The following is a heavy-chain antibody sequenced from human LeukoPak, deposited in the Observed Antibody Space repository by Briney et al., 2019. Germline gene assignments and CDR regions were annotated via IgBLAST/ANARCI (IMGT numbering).Heavy chain of an antibody. D-gene: IGHD3-22*01. V-gene: IGHV4-34*01. J-gene: IGHJ3*02. Sequence: SETLSLTCAVYGGSFSGYYWSWIRQPPGKGLEWIGEINHSGSTNYNPSLKSRVTISVHTSKNQISLKLSSVTAADTAVYYCARSILYYYDRSARGTFDIWGPGTMVTVS. CDR3: ARSILYYYDRSARGTFDI. CDR1: GGSFSGYY. CDR2: INHSGST.